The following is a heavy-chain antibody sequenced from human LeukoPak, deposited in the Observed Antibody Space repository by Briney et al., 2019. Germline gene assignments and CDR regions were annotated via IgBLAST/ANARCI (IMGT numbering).Heavy chain of an antibody. V-gene: IGHV1-18*01. CDR2: ISAYNGNT. CDR1: GYTFTSYG. J-gene: IGHJ4*02. D-gene: IGHD5-24*01. CDR3: ARGESKRWLQLPPFDY. Sequence: ASVKVSCKASGYTFTSYGTSWVRQAPGQGLEWMGWISAYNGNTNYAQKFQGRVTMTRDTSISTAYMELSRLRSDDTAVYYCARGESKRWLQLPPFDYWGQGTLVTVSS.